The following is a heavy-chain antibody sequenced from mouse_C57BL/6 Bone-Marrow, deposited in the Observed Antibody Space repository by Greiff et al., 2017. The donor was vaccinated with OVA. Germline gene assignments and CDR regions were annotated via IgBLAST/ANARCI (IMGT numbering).Heavy chain of an antibody. V-gene: IGHV1-72*01. Sequence: QVQLPQPGAALVKPGASVKLSCKASGYTFTSYWMHWVKQRPGRGLEWIGRIDPNSGGTTYNEKFQSKATLTVDKPSSTAYMQLSSVTSEDSAVYYSAHYGNYLYYYAMDYWGQGTSVTVSS. CDR3: AHYGNYLYYYAMDY. J-gene: IGHJ4*01. D-gene: IGHD2-1*01. CDR2: IDPNSGGT. CDR1: GYTFTSYW.